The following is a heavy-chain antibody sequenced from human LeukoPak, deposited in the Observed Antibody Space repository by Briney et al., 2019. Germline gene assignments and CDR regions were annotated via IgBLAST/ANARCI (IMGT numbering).Heavy chain of an antibody. CDR2: IYYSGST. Sequence: SETLSLTCTVSGGSISSYYLSWIRQPPGKGLEWIGYIYYSGSTNYHPSLKNRVTISVDPSKHQFTLKLSSVTAADTDVYYCARLSLGYYDILPGYYPYYFDYWGQGTLVTVSS. D-gene: IGHD3-9*01. CDR3: ARLSLGYYDILPGYYPYYFDY. V-gene: IGHV4-59*08. CDR1: GGSISSYY. J-gene: IGHJ4*02.